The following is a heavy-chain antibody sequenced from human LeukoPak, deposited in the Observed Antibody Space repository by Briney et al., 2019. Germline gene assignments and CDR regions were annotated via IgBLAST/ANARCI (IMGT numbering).Heavy chain of an antibody. V-gene: IGHV3-30*02. CDR3: AKDEDVVVPAAIGN. CDR2: IRYDGSNK. CDR1: GFTFSSYG. D-gene: IGHD2-2*01. J-gene: IGHJ4*02. Sequence: GGSLRLSCAASGFTFSSYGMHWVRQAPGKGLEWVAFIRYDGSNKYYADSVKGRFTISRDNSKNTLYLQMNSLRAEDTAVYYCAKDEDVVVPAAIGNWGQGTLVTVSS.